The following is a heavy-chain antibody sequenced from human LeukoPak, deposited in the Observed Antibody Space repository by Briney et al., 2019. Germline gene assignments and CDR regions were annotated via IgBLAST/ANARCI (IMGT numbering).Heavy chain of an antibody. V-gene: IGHV3-48*02. CDR2: IGWNIGTI. CDR1: GFTFSTFS. Sequence: GGSLRLSCAASGFTFSTFSMSWVRQAPGKGLEWVSYIGWNIGTIYYADSVKGRFTISRDNAKNSLYLQMNSLRDEDTAMYYCARDYLYAFDIWGQGTMVTVSS. D-gene: IGHD3-10*01. J-gene: IGHJ3*02. CDR3: ARDYLYAFDI.